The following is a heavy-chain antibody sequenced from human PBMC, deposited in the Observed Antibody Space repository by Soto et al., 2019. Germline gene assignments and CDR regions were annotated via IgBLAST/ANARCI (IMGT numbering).Heavy chain of an antibody. Sequence: PGGSLRLSCAASGFTFSNYAITWVRQAPGKGLEWVLIISGSGDTSYYADSVKGRFTISRDNSRNTLYLQMNSLRAGDSAKYYCAKEGTSGLYYFDYWGPGTLVTVSS. D-gene: IGHD6-19*01. V-gene: IGHV3-23*01. CDR2: ISGSGDTS. CDR3: AKEGTSGLYYFDY. CDR1: GFTFSNYA. J-gene: IGHJ4*02.